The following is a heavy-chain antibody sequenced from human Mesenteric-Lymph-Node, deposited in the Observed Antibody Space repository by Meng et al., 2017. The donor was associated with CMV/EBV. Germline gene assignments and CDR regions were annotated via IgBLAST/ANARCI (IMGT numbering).Heavy chain of an antibody. CDR3: ARGSAATRPNFDY. J-gene: IGHJ4*02. Sequence: SETLSLTCTVSGGSISSSSYYWGWIRQPPGKGLEWIGSIYYSGSTYYNPSLKSRVTISVDTSKNQFSLKLSSVSAADTAVYYCARGSAATRPNFDYWGQGTLVTVSS. D-gene: IGHD6-6*01. V-gene: IGHV4-39*07. CDR1: GGSISSSSYY. CDR2: IYYSGST.